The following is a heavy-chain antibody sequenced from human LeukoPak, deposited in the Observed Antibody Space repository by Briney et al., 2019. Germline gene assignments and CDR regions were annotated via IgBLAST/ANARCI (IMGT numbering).Heavy chain of an antibody. D-gene: IGHD4-17*01. V-gene: IGHV1-18*01. CDR3: ARGADYGDYEFGPFDI. Sequence: EASVKVSCKASGYTFTSYGISWVRQAPGQGLEWMGWISAYNGNTNYAQKLQGRVTMTTDTSTSTAYMELRSLRSDDTAVYYCARGADYGDYEFGPFDIWGQGTMVTVSS. CDR1: GYTFTSYG. CDR2: ISAYNGNT. J-gene: IGHJ3*02.